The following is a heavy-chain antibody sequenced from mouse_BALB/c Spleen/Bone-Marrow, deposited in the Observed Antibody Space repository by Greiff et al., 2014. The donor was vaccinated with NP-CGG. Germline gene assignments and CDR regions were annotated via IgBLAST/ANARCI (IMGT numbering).Heavy chain of an antibody. J-gene: IGHJ4*01. CDR1: GYTFTDYA. CDR3: ARSGKVRNAMDY. V-gene: IGHV1S137*01. Sequence: QVQLQQSGAELVRPGVSVKISCKGSGYTFTDYAIHWVKQSHAKSLEWIGLISGYYGDAXYNQXFKGXXXXXXEXSSSTAYMTXAXXXXEDXAIYYCARSGKVRNAMDYWGQGTSVTVSS. D-gene: IGHD2-14*01. CDR2: ISGYYGDA.